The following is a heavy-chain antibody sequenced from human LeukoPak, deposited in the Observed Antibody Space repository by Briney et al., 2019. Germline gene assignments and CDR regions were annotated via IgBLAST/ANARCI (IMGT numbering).Heavy chain of an antibody. Sequence: PGRSQRLSCPPSGFSLDNYSTQSARPAPGKGSGWDSGISWNRGSIGYADSVKGRFTMSRYNAKNSLYLQMNSLKAENTAVYYCAKDSGDPGYYYGMDVWGQGTTVTVSS. J-gene: IGHJ6*02. CDR2: ISWNRGSI. D-gene: IGHD3-10*01. CDR3: AKDSGDPGYYYGMDV. CDR1: GFSLDNYS. V-gene: IGHV3-9*01.